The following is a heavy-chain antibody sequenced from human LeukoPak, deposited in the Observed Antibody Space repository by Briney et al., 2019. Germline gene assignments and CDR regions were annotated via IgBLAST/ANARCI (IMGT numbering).Heavy chain of an antibody. D-gene: IGHD3-10*01. J-gene: IGHJ4*02. CDR2: IYYSGST. Sequence: KPSETLSLTCTVSGGSISSSSYYWGWIRQPPGKGLEWIGSIYYSGSTYYNPSLKSRVTISVDTSKNQFSLKLSSVTAADTAVYYCARDVGGSGDYWGQGTLDTVSS. CDR3: ARDVGGSGDY. CDR1: GGSISSSSYY. V-gene: IGHV4-39*07.